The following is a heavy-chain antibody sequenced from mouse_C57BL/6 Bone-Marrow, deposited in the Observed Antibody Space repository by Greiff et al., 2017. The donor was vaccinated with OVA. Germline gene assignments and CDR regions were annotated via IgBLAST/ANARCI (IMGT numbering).Heavy chain of an antibody. CDR3: ARDASIKTGAMDY. V-gene: IGHV7-1*01. J-gene: IGHJ4*01. Sequence: EVQGVESGGGLVQSGRSLRLSCATSGFTFSDFYMEWVRQAPGKGLEWIAASRYKANDYTTEYSASVKGRFIVSRDTSQSILYLQMNALRAEDTAIDYCARDASIKTGAMDYWGQGTSVTVSS. CDR1: GFTFSDFY. D-gene: IGHD1-2*01. CDR2: SRYKANDYTT.